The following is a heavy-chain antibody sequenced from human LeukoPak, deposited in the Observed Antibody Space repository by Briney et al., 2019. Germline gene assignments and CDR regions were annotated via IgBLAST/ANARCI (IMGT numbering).Heavy chain of an antibody. V-gene: IGHV4-59*08. J-gene: IGHJ4*02. CDR3: ARHPGVAAAGTAGSFDY. D-gene: IGHD6-13*01. Sequence: SETLSLTCIVSGGSISNYYWNWIRQPPGKGLEWIGYIYYSGGTNYNPSLKSRVTISVDTSRNQFSLRLNSVTAADTAVYYCARHPGVAAAGTAGSFDYWGQGTLVTVSS. CDR2: IYYSGGT. CDR1: GGSISNYY.